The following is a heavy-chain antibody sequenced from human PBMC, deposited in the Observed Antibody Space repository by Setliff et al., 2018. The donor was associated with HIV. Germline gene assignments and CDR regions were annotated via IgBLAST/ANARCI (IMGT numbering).Heavy chain of an antibody. J-gene: IGHJ4*01. CDR3: ARHRGYDLDYFDY. CDR1: GFTFEDYG. D-gene: IGHD5-12*01. CDR2: ISWSGGGT. V-gene: IGHV3-20*04. Sequence: GGSLRLSCAAPGFTFEDYGMSWVRQVPGKGLEWVSGISWSGGGTGYADSVKGRFTISRDDAKNSLYLQMNSLRVEDTAVYYCARHRGYDLDYFDYLGQGSLVTVSS.